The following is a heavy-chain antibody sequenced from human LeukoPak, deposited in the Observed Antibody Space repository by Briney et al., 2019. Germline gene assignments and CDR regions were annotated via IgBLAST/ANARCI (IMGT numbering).Heavy chain of an antibody. D-gene: IGHD5-18*01. J-gene: IGHJ4*02. CDR1: GFTFSSYA. CDR2: ISGSGGST. Sequence: GGSLRLSCAASGFTFSSYAMSWVRQAPGKGLGWVSAISGSGGSTYYADSVKGRFTISRDNSKNTLYLQMNSLRAEDTAVYYCATYMPVYSYAHFDYWGQGTLVTVSS. CDR3: ATYMPVYSYAHFDY. V-gene: IGHV3-23*01.